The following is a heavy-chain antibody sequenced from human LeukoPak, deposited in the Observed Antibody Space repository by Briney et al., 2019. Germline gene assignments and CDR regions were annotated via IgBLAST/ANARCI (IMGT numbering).Heavy chain of an antibody. CDR1: GFTFDDYA. V-gene: IGHV3-9*01. J-gene: IGHJ5*02. D-gene: IGHD3-9*01. CDR3: AKDAAHYDILTGRGGFDP. Sequence: GGSLRLSCAASGFTFDDYAMHWVRQAPGKGLEWVSGISWNSDSIGYADSVKGRFTISRDNAKNSLYLQMNSLRAEDTALYYCAKDAAHYDILTGRGGFDPWGQGTLVTVSS. CDR2: ISWNSDSI.